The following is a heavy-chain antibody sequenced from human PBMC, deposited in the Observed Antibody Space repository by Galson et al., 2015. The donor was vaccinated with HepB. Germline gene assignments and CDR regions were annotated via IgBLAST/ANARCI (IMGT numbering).Heavy chain of an antibody. CDR2: INHSGST. CDR3: ARKGMGSSWIDYYYGMDV. Sequence: SETLSLTCAVYGGSFSGYYWSWIRQPPGKGLEWIGEINHSGSTNYNPSLKSRVTISVDTSKNQFSLKLSSVTAADTAVYYCARKGMGSSWIDYYYGMDVWGQGTTVTVSS. D-gene: IGHD6-13*01. V-gene: IGHV4-34*01. J-gene: IGHJ6*02. CDR1: GGSFSGYY.